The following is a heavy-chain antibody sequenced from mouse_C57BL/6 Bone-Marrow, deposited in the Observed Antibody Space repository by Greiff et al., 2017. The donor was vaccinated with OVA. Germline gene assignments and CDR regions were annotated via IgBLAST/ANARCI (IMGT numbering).Heavy chain of an antibody. V-gene: IGHV1-4*01. CDR1: GYTFTSYT. CDR3: AREDGNWFAY. D-gene: IGHD2-1*01. CDR2: INPSSGYN. Sequence: QVQLQQSGAELARPGASVKMSCKASGYTFTSYTMHWVKQRPGQGLEWIGYINPSSGYNKYNQKFKDKATLTADKSSSTAYMQLSRLTSDDSAVDYCAREDGNWFAYWGQGTLVTVSA. J-gene: IGHJ3*01.